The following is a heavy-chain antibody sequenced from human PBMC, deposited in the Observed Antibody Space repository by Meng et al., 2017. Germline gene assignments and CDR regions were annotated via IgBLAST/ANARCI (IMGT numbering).Heavy chain of an antibody. CDR3: ARGSSSWITNWFDP. V-gene: IGHV1-8*01. CDR2: MNPNSGNT. CDR1: GYTCTSYD. D-gene: IGHD6-13*01. J-gene: IGHJ5*02. Sequence: QVPLVQSGAEVKKPGASGKVSCKASGYTCTSYDINWVRQATGQGLEWMGWMNPNSGNTGYAQKFQGRVTMTRNTSISTAYMELSSLRSEDTAVYYCARGSSSWITNWFDPWGQGTLVTVSS.